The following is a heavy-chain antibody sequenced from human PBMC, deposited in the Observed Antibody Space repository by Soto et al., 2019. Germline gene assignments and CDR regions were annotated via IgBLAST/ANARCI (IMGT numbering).Heavy chain of an antibody. Sequence: QVQLVQSGAEVKKPGASVKVSCKASGYTFTSYGVSWVRQAPGQGLEWMGWISAYNGNTKYAQKLQGRVTMTTDTSTNTASMDLRSLRSDDTAVYYCARDSPPVDYWGQGPLVTVSS. CDR2: ISAYNGNT. CDR1: GYTFTSYG. CDR3: ARDSPPVDY. J-gene: IGHJ4*02. V-gene: IGHV1-18*01.